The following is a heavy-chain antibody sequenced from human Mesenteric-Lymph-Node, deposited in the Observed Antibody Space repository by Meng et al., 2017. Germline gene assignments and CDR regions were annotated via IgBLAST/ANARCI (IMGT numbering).Heavy chain of an antibody. CDR2: IKQDGSDK. CDR1: GFTFSSYW. D-gene: IGHD6-13*01. CDR3: ARDHAIAAAGHDY. J-gene: IGHJ4*02. V-gene: IGHV3-7*01. Sequence: GESLKISCAVSGFTFSSYWMSWVRQAPGKGLEWVSNIKQDGSDKYYVDSVKGRFTISRDNAKNTLYLQMNSLRAEDTDVYYCARDHAIAAAGHDYWGQGTLVTVSS.